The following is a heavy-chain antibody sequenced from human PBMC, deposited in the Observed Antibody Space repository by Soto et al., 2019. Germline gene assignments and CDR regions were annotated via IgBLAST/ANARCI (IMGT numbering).Heavy chain of an antibody. CDR1: GFIFSSYS. CDR2: IRSDSTHI. D-gene: IGHD1-26*01. J-gene: IGHJ4*02. V-gene: IGHV3-48*02. CDR3: AGDLSYAFDY. Sequence: EVHLVESGGGLVQPGGSLRLSCAACGFIFSSYSMKWVRQAPGKGLEWLSYIRSDSTHIGYADSVRGRFTISSDIAKNSLYLQMNSRTDEDTAVYYCAGDLSYAFDYWGQGAGVTVSS.